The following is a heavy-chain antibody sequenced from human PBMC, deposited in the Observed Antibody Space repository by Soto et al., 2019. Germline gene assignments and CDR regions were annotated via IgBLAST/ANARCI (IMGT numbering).Heavy chain of an antibody. CDR1: GGSISSGGYY. CDR3: ARALAVTTRRRIYFDY. Sequence: PSETLSLTCTVSGGSISSGGYYWSWIRQHPGKGLEWIGYIYYSGSTYYNPSLKSRVTISVDTSKNQFSLKLSSVTAADTAVYYCARALAVTTRRRIYFDYWGQGPLVTVPQ. D-gene: IGHD4-17*01. V-gene: IGHV4-31*03. CDR2: IYYSGST. J-gene: IGHJ4*02.